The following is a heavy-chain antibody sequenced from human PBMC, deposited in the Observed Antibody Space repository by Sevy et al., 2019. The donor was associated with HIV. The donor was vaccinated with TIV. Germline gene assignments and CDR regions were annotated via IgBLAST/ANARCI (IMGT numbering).Heavy chain of an antibody. J-gene: IGHJ4*02. V-gene: IGHV4-4*07. D-gene: IGHD6-19*01. Sequence: SETLSLTCTVSGGSISSYYWSWIRQPAGKGLEWIGRIYTSGSTNYNPSLKSRVTMSVDTSKNQLSLKLSSVTAADTAVYYCARLRLYSSPSSYYFDYWGQGTLVTVSS. CDR3: ARLRLYSSPSSYYFDY. CDR2: IYTSGST. CDR1: GGSISSYY.